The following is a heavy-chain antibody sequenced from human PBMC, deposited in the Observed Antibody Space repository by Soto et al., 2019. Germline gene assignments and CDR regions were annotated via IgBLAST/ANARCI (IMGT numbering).Heavy chain of an antibody. Sequence: PSETLSLTCTVSGGSISSSSYYWGWIRQPPGKGLEWIGSIYYSGSTYYNPSLKSRVTISVDTSKNQFSLKLSSVTAADTAVYYCARHEEEVYGSGSYPMDVWGQGTTVTVSS. CDR3: ARHEEEVYGSGSYPMDV. D-gene: IGHD3-10*01. V-gene: IGHV4-39*01. CDR2: IYYSGST. J-gene: IGHJ6*02. CDR1: GGSISSSSYY.